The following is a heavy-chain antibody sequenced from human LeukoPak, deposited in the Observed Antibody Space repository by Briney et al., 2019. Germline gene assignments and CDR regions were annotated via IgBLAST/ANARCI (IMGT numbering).Heavy chain of an antibody. Sequence: SETLSLTCTVSGGSISTYYWNWIRQSPGKGLEWIGYMYYSGSTDYNPSLKSRVTISVDTSKNESSLKLSSVTAADTAVYYCARTPATTWTNHFDYWGQGTLVTVSS. J-gene: IGHJ4*02. CDR1: GGSISTYY. CDR3: ARTPATTWTNHFDY. V-gene: IGHV4-59*01. CDR2: MYYSGST. D-gene: IGHD4-17*01.